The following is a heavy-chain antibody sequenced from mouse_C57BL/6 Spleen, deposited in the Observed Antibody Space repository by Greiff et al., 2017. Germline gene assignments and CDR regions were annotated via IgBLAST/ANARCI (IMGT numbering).Heavy chain of an antibody. CDR2: INPSTGGT. Sequence: VQLQQSGPELVKPGASVKISCKASGYSFTGYYMNWVKQSPEKSLEWIGEINPSTGGTTYNQKFKAKATLTVDKSSSTAYMRLKSLTSEDSAVYYCARGFYYDYDNYAMDYWGQGTSVTVSS. D-gene: IGHD2-4*01. V-gene: IGHV1-42*01. CDR3: ARGFYYDYDNYAMDY. CDR1: GYSFTGYY. J-gene: IGHJ4*01.